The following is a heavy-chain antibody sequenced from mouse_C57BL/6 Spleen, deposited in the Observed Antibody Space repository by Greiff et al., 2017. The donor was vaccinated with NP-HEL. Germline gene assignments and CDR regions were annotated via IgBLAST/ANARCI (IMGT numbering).Heavy chain of an antibody. CDR2: IRNKANGYTT. CDR1: GFTFTDYY. Sequence: EVMLVESGGGLVQPGGSLSLSCAASGFTFTDYYMSWVRQPPGKALEWLGFIRNKANGYTTEYSASVKGRFTISRDNSQSILYLQMNALRAEDSATYYCARSSPHYYGSSYGFAYWGQGTLVTVSA. V-gene: IGHV7-3*01. D-gene: IGHD1-1*01. J-gene: IGHJ3*01. CDR3: ARSSPHYYGSSYGFAY.